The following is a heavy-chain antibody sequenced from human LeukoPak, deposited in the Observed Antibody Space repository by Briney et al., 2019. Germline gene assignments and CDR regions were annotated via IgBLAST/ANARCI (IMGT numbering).Heavy chain of an antibody. J-gene: IGHJ6*02. V-gene: IGHV3-21*01. Sequence: GGSLRLSCAASGFTFSSYSMTWVRQAPGKGLEWVSSISSSSSYIYYADSVKGRFTISRDNAKNSLYLQMNSLRAEDTAVYYCARGSTPGGYYYYGMDVWGQGTTVTVSS. D-gene: IGHD3-10*01. CDR1: GFTFSSYS. CDR2: ISSSSSYI. CDR3: ARGSTPGGYYYYGMDV.